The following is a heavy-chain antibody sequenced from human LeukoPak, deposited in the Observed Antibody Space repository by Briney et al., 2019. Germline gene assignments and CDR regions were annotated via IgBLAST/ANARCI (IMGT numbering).Heavy chain of an antibody. D-gene: IGHD3/OR15-3a*01. V-gene: IGHV1-69*04. Sequence: SVKVSCKASGGTFSNDAISWVRQAPGQGLEWMGRVIPTLGIALYAQRFKGRVTITADKSTSTAYMELSSLTFEDTAVYFCARDLVCTVNCKDSWGQGTLVTVSS. J-gene: IGHJ5*01. CDR2: VIPTLGIA. CDR3: ARDLVCTVNCKDS. CDR1: GGTFSNDA.